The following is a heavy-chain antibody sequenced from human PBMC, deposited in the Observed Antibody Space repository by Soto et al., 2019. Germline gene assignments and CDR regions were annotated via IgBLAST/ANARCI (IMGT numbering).Heavy chain of an antibody. Sequence: EVQLVESGGGLVQPGGSLKLSCAASGFTFSGSAMHWVRQASGKGLEWVGRIRSKANSYATAYAASVKGRFTISSDDSKVAAYLQMNSLKTEDTAVYYCTGLQAFYMDVWGQGTTVTVSS. V-gene: IGHV3-73*01. D-gene: IGHD3-16*01. CDR3: TGLQAFYMDV. J-gene: IGHJ6*03. CDR2: IRSKANSYAT. CDR1: GFTFSGSA.